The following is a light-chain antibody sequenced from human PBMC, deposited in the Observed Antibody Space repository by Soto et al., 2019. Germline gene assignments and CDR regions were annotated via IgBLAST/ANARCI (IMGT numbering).Light chain of an antibody. CDR1: HDIRKD. CDR2: GAS. V-gene: IGKV1-33*01. J-gene: IGKJ4*01. Sequence: DIQMTQSTSSPSASVGGRVTITCQASHDIRKDLNWYQQKPGKTLKLLIHGASSLDAGDPSRFSGSGSWKDCTLTISGLHTEDVATHHCQQYDKLPLTFGGGTKVEIK. CDR3: QQYDKLPLT.